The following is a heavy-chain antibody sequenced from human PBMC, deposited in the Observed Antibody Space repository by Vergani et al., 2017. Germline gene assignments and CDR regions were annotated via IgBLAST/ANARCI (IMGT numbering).Heavy chain of an antibody. CDR2: ISSSSSTI. CDR1: GFTFDDYA. CDR3: ARDRFYYYYYMDV. Sequence: EVQLVESGGGLVQPGRSLRLSCAASGFTFDDYAMHWVRQAPGKGLEWVSYISSSSSTIYYADSVKGRFTISRDNAKNSLYLQMNSLRAEDTAVYYCARDRFYYYYYMDVWGKGTTVTVSS. J-gene: IGHJ6*03. V-gene: IGHV3-48*01. D-gene: IGHD3-3*01.